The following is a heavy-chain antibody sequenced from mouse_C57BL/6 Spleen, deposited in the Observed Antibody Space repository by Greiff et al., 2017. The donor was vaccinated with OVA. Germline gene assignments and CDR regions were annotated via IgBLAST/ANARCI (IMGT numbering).Heavy chain of an antibody. CDR3: ARKGSGSWFAY. J-gene: IGHJ3*01. D-gene: IGHD3-2*02. CDR1: GYTFTSYW. CDR2: IYPGSGST. V-gene: IGHV1-55*01. Sequence: QVQLQQSGAELVKPGASVKMSCKASGYTFTSYWITWVKQRPGQGLEWIGDIYPGSGSTNYNEKCKSKATLTVDTSSSTAYMQLSSLTSEDSAVYYCARKGSGSWFAYWGQGTLVTVSA.